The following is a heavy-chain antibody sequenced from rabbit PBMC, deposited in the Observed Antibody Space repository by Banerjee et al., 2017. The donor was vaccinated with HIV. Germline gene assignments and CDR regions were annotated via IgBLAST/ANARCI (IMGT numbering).Heavy chain of an antibody. D-gene: IGHD4-1*01. CDR2: INADSSGNT. CDR1: GFSFSNKYV. V-gene: IGHV1S45*01. J-gene: IGHJ4*01. CDR3: ARDLAGVIGWNFNL. Sequence: QEQLEESGGGLVKPEGSLTLTCKASGFSFSNKYVMCWVRQAPGKGLEWIACINADSSGNTYYASWAKGRFTVSKTSSTTVTLQMTSLTAADTATYFCARDLAGVIGWNFNLWGPGTIVTVS.